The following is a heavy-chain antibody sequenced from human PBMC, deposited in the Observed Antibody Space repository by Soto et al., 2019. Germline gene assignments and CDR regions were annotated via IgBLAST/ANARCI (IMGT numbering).Heavy chain of an antibody. D-gene: IGHD6-19*01. V-gene: IGHV3-30*18. CDR3: AKDPRGWPPRDAFDI. J-gene: IGHJ3*02. CDR2: ISYDGSNK. Sequence: GGSLRLSCAASGFTFSSYGMHWVRQAPGKGLEWVAVISYDGSNKYYADSVKGRFTISRDNSKNTLYLQMNSLRAEDTAVYYCAKDPRGWPPRDAFDIWGQGTMVTVSS. CDR1: GFTFSSYG.